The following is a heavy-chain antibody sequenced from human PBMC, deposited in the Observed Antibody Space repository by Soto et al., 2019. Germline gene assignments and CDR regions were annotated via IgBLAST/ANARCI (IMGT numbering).Heavy chain of an antibody. Sequence: PSETLSLTCAVSGGSISSSNWWSWVRRPPGKGLEWIGEIYHSGSTNYNPSLKSRVTISVEKSKNQFSLKLSSVTAADTAVYYCARGEYSVWGSYRPFYNWLDPWGQGTLV. V-gene: IGHV4-4*02. CDR2: IYHSGST. CDR3: ARGEYSVWGSYRPFYNWLDP. CDR1: GGSISSSNW. D-gene: IGHD3-16*02. J-gene: IGHJ5*02.